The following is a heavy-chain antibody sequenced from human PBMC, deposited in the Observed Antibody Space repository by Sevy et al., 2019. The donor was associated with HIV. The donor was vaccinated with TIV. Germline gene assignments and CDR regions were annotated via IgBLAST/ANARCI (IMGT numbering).Heavy chain of an antibody. J-gene: IGHJ1*01. V-gene: IGHV3-30*18. CDR3: AKAGSSWRSEYFQH. CDR2: ISDDGSNK. CDR1: GFTFSSYD. D-gene: IGHD6-13*01. Sequence: GGSLRLSCAASGFTFSSYDMHWVRQAPGKGLEWVAVISDDGSNKYYADSVKGRFTISRDNSKNTLYLQMNSLRAEDTAVYYCAKAGSSWRSEYFQHWGQGTLVTVSS.